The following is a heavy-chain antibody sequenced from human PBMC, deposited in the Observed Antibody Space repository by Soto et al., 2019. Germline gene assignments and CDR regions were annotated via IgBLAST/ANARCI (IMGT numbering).Heavy chain of an antibody. D-gene: IGHD2-2*01. Sequence: ASVKVSCKVSGYTLTELSMHWVRQAPGKGLEWMGGFDPEDGETIYAQKFQGRVTMTEDTSTDTAYMELSSLRSEDTAVYYCATDQGPAGVYCSSTSCYVGLRCWGQGTLVTVSS. CDR2: FDPEDGET. J-gene: IGHJ4*02. V-gene: IGHV1-24*01. CDR3: ATDQGPAGVYCSSTSCYVGLRC. CDR1: GYTLTELS.